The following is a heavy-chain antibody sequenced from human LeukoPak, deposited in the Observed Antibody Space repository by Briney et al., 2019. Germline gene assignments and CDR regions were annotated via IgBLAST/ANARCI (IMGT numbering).Heavy chain of an antibody. D-gene: IGHD3-22*01. Sequence: SETLSLTCAVYGGSFSGYYWSWIRQPPGKGLEWIGEIDHSGSTNYNPSPKSRVTISLDTSTNQFSLKLSSVTAADTAVYYCARLYYSDSSGYYYLKVKEIVQDYWGQGTLVTVSS. J-gene: IGHJ4*02. CDR2: IDHSGST. CDR3: ARLYYSDSSGYYYLKVKEIVQDY. CDR1: GGSFSGYY. V-gene: IGHV4-34*01.